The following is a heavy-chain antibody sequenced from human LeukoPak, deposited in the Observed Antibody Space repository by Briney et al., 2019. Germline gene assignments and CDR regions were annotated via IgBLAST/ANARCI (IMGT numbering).Heavy chain of an antibody. CDR2: IYYSGST. CDR1: GGSVSSGSYY. D-gene: IGHD2-21*01. J-gene: IGHJ2*01. CDR3: ARTELWGGDCYTPYWYFDL. Sequence: PSETLSLTCTVSGGSVSSGSYYWSWIRQPPGKGLEWIGYIYYSGSTNYNPPLKSRVTISVDTSKNQFSLKLSSVTAADTAVYYCARTELWGGDCYTPYWYFDLWGRGTLVTVSS. V-gene: IGHV4-61*01.